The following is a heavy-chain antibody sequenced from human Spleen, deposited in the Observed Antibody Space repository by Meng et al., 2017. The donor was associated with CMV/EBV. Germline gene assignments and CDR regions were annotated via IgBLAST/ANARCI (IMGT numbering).Heavy chain of an antibody. CDR2: IDWDDDK. Sequence: SGPTLVKPKQTLTLTCNFSGFSLKTSGKRVSWIRQPPGKALEWLARIDWDDDKFYSTSLKTRLTISKDTSKNQVVLTMTNMDPVDTATYYCARIKRGGSHFDYWGQGTLVTVSS. V-gene: IGHV2-70D*14. J-gene: IGHJ4*02. D-gene: IGHD3-16*01. CDR3: ARIKRGGSHFDY. CDR1: GFSLKTSGKR.